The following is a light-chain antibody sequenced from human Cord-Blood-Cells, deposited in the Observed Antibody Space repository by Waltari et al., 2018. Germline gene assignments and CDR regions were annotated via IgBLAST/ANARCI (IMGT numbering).Light chain of an antibody. CDR3: QQYGSSPRT. CDR1: QSVSSSY. V-gene: IGKV3-20*01. CDR2: GAS. Sequence: EFVLTQSPGTLSLSPGDRATFSCRASQSVSSSYLAWYQQKPGQAPRLLIYGASSRATGIPDRFSGSGSGTDFTLTISRLEPEDFAVYYCQQYGSSPRTFGGGTKVEIK. J-gene: IGKJ4*01.